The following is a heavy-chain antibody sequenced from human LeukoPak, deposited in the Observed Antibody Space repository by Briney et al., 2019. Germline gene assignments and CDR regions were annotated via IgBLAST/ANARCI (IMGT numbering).Heavy chain of an antibody. CDR3: ARGSEPGIATRFATYYYGMDV. Sequence: ASLKVSCKASGYTFTSYGTSWVRQAPGQGLEWMGWITAYNGNTNYAQKFQDSVTMTTDTSTSTAYMELSSLRSEDTAVYYCARGSEPGIATRFATYYYGMDVWGQGTTVTVSS. D-gene: IGHD6-6*01. CDR1: GYTFTSYG. CDR2: ITAYNGNT. V-gene: IGHV1-18*01. J-gene: IGHJ6*02.